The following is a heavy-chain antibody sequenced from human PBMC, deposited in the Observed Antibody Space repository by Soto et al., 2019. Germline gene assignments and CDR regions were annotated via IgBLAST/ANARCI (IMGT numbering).Heavy chain of an antibody. V-gene: IGHV4-61*03. CDR1: GGSVSSEHYY. J-gene: IGHJ4*02. CDR3: AGGTDGKKVAY. Sequence: QVQLQESGPGLVKSSETLSLTCTVSGGSVSSEHYYWNWIRQPPGKGLEWIGYFYYTGSTNYNPSLESRITISVNMSKNHSSLKLSSVTAADTAVYYCAGGTDGKKVAYWGQGTLVTVSS. D-gene: IGHD5-12*01. CDR2: FYYTGST.